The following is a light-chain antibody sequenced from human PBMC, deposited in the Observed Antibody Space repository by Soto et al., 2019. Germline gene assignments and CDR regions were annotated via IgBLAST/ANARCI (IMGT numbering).Light chain of an antibody. J-gene: IGKJ5*01. CDR1: QSVTNNY. Sequence: ELVLTQSPGTLSLSPGEGATLSCRASQSVTNNYLAWYQQRPGQAPTLLIDGASSRATGIPDRFSGSGSGTDFTLTISRLEPEDFAVYYCQQYGSSPITFGQGTRLDIK. V-gene: IGKV3-20*01. CDR3: QQYGSSPIT. CDR2: GAS.